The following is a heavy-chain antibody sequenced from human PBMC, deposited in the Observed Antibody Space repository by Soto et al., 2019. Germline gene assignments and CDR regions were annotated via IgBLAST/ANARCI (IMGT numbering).Heavy chain of an antibody. CDR2: IWYDGSNK. Sequence: GGSLRLSCAASGFTFSSYGRHWVRQAPGKGLEWVAVIWYDGSNKYYADSVKGRFTISRDNSKNTLYLQMNSLRAEDTAVYYCARDYYYDSSGYGGMDVWGQGTTVTVYS. D-gene: IGHD3-22*01. CDR3: ARDYYYDSSGYGGMDV. J-gene: IGHJ6*02. CDR1: GFTFSSYG. V-gene: IGHV3-33*01.